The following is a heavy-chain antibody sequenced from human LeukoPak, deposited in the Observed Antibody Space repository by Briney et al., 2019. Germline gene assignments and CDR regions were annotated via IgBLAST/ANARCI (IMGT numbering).Heavy chain of an antibody. V-gene: IGHV3-30*18. Sequence: PXRSLXLSCAASGFTFSSYGMHWVRQAPGKGLEWVAVISYDGSNKYYADSVKGRFTISRDNSKNTLYLQMNSLRAEDTGVYYCAKLYYYDSSGYYNYWGQGTLVTVSS. CDR3: AKLYYYDSSGYYNY. J-gene: IGHJ4*02. D-gene: IGHD3-22*01. CDR1: GFTFSSYG. CDR2: ISYDGSNK.